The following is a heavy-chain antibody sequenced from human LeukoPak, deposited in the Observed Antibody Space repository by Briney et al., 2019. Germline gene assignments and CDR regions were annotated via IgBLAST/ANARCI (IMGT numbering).Heavy chain of an antibody. CDR3: AKRGVVIRVILVGFHREAYYFDS. CDR2: ISGSGGST. CDR1: GITLSNYG. Sequence: GGSLRLSCAVSGITLSNYGMSWVRQAPGKGLEWVAGISGSGGSTNYADSVKGRFTISRDNPTNILFLQMNSLRAEDTAVYFCAKRGVVIRVILVGFHREAYYFDSWGQGALVTVSS. D-gene: IGHD2-21*01. J-gene: IGHJ4*02. V-gene: IGHV3-23*01.